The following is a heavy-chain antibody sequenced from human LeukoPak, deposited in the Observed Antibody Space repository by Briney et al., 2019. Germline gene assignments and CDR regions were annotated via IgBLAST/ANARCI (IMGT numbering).Heavy chain of an antibody. CDR1: GFTFSTYS. D-gene: IGHD6-13*01. V-gene: IGHV3-21*01. CDR2: ITSSSSYI. CDR3: AKDGFEQQLVCYFDY. Sequence: GGSLRLSCAASGFTFSTYSMNWVRQAPGKGLEWVSSITSSSSYIYYADSVKGRFTISRDNSKNTLYLQMNSLRAEDTAVYYCAKDGFEQQLVCYFDYWGQGTLVTVSS. J-gene: IGHJ4*02.